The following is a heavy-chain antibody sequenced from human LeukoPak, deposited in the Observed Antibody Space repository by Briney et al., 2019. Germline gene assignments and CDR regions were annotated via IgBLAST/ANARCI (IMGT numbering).Heavy chain of an antibody. CDR1: GGTFSSYA. J-gene: IGHJ6*04. D-gene: IGHD5-12*01. V-gene: IGHV1-69*13. CDR3: AREISPPYDPYYYYYGMDV. Sequence: SVNVSCQASGGTFSSYAISWVRQAPGQGLEWMGGLIPIFGTADYAQKFQGRVTITADESTSTAYMELSSLRSEDTAVYYCAREISPPYDPYYYYYGMDVWGKGTTVTVSS. CDR2: LIPIFGTA.